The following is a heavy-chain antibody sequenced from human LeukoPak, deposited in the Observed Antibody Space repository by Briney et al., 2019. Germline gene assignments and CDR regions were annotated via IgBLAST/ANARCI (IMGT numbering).Heavy chain of an antibody. CDR3: ARQDSTRYCSVGSCFSDY. V-gene: IGHV4-39*01. J-gene: IGHJ4*02. Sequence: ASETLSLTCTVSGGSISSSSYYWGWIRQPPGKGLEWIGSIYYSGSTYYNAYLKSRVIISVDTSKNQFSLKVRSVTAADTAVYYCARQDSTRYCSVGSCFSDYWGQGTLVTVSS. D-gene: IGHD2-15*01. CDR1: GGSISSSSYY. CDR2: IYYSGST.